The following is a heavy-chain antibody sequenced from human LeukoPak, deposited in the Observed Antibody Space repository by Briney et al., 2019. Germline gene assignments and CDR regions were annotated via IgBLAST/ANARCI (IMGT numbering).Heavy chain of an antibody. CDR3: ASSGTYYYDSSGYYTPPPSNQH. D-gene: IGHD3-22*01. CDR2: IIPIFGTA. J-gene: IGHJ4*02. V-gene: IGHV1-69*13. CDR1: GGTFSSYA. Sequence: ASVKVSCKASGGTFSSYAISWVRQAPGQGLEWMGGIIPIFGTANYAQKFQGRVTITADESTSTAYMELSSLRSEDTAVYYCASSGTYYYDSSGYYTPPPSNQHWGQGTLVTVSS.